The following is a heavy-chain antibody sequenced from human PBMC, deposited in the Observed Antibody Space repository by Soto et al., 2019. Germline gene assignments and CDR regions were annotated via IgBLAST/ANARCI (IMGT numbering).Heavy chain of an antibody. V-gene: IGHV1-69*02. D-gene: IGHD3-22*01. J-gene: IGHJ4*02. CDR2: IIPILGIA. CDR3: ASSFVGSGYYSPDY. Sequence: QVQLVQSGAEVKKPGSSVKVSCRASGGTFSSYTISWVRQAPGQGLEWMGRIIPILGIANYAQKFQGRVTITADKSTSTAYMELSCLRSEDTAVYYCASSFVGSGYYSPDYWGQGTLVTVSS. CDR1: GGTFSSYT.